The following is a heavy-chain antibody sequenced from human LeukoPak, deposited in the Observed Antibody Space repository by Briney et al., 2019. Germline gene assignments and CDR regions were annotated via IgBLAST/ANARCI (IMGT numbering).Heavy chain of an antibody. J-gene: IGHJ4*02. CDR3: ARDRDSSGYGFDY. CDR1: GFTFTNYA. V-gene: IGHV3-21*01. D-gene: IGHD3-22*01. Sequence: GGSLRLXCAASGFTFTNYAMNWVRQAPGKGLEWVSSISSSSSYKYSADSVKGRFTISRDNAKNSLYLQMNSLRAEDTAVYYCARDRDSSGYGFDYWGQGTLVTVSS. CDR2: ISSSSSYK.